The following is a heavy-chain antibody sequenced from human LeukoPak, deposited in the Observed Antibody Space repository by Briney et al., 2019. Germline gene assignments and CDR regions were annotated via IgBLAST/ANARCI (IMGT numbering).Heavy chain of an antibody. V-gene: IGHV3-66*01. J-gene: IGHJ4*02. CDR3: ARARTNTFYFDY. CDR2: IYSGGST. CDR1: GFTFSNYA. D-gene: IGHD3-16*01. Sequence: GSLRLSCAASGFTFSNYAMSWVRQAPGKGLEWVSVIYSGGSTYYADSVKGRFTISRDNSKNTLYLQMNSLRAEDTAVYYCARARTNTFYFDYWGQGTLVTVSS.